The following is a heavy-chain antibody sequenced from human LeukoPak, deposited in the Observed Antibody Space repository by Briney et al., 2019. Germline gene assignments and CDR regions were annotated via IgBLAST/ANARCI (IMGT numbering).Heavy chain of an antibody. D-gene: IGHD3-9*01. V-gene: IGHV4-4*07. CDR1: GGSISSYY. CDR3: AREGGDYDILTGLFGYFDY. J-gene: IGHJ4*02. CDR2: IYTSGST. Sequence: SETLSLTCTVSGGSISSYYWSWIRQPAGKGLEWIGRIYTSGSTNYNPSLKSRVTMSVDTSKNQLSLKLSSVTAADTAVYYCAREGGDYDILTGLFGYFDYWGQGTLVTVSS.